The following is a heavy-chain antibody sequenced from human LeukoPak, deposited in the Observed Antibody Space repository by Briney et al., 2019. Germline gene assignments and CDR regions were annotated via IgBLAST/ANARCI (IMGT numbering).Heavy chain of an antibody. CDR2: TSHDEGNK. CDR1: GFTFSNYA. D-gene: IGHD5-18*01. CDR3: ARGPGLAMGKGYFDY. Sequence: GKSLRLSCAASGFTFSNYAMHWVRQAPGKGLEWVAATSHDEGNKYYADSVKGRFTISRDNSRNTLYLEVNSLRTDDTAVYYCARGPGLAMGKGYFDYCGQGTLVTVSS. J-gene: IGHJ4*02. V-gene: IGHV3-30-3*01.